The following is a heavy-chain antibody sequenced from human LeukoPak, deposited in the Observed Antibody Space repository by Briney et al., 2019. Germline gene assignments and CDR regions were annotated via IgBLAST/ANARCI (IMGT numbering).Heavy chain of an antibody. Sequence: GGSLRLSCAASGFTVSSNYMGWVRQAPGKGLEWVSVIYSGGDTYYADSVKGRFTISRDNSKNMIYLEMTSLKAEDTAVYYCAKDPRRYCSGGSCYPDYWGQGTLVTVSS. V-gene: IGHV3-66*01. J-gene: IGHJ4*02. CDR2: IYSGGDT. CDR1: GFTVSSNY. CDR3: AKDPRRYCSGGSCYPDY. D-gene: IGHD2-15*01.